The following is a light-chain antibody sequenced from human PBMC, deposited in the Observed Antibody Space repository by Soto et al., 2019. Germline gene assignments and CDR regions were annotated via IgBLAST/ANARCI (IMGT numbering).Light chain of an antibody. V-gene: IGLV2-14*01. CDR1: SSDVGLYNY. CDR2: EVS. J-gene: IGLJ1*01. CDR3: ISYTTSSTSYV. Sequence: QSALTQPASVSGSPGQSITISCTGTSSDVGLYNYVSWYQQYPGKAPKLMIFEVSNRPSGASNRFSASKSGNTASLTISGLQAEDEADYYCISYTTSSTSYVFGTGTKLTVL.